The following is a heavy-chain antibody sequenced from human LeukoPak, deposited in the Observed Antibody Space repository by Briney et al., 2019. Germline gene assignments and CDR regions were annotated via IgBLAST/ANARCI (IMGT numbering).Heavy chain of an antibody. Sequence: ASVKVSCKASGYTFSSYYMHWVRQAPGQGLEWMGIINPSGGSTNYAQKFQGRVTMTRDTSIRTAYMELSRLRSDDTAVYYCARPRAFSYGQMYYFDYWGQGALVIVSS. D-gene: IGHD5-18*01. V-gene: IGHV1-2*02. CDR2: INPSGGST. CDR3: ARPRAFSYGQMYYFDY. J-gene: IGHJ4*02. CDR1: GYTFSSYY.